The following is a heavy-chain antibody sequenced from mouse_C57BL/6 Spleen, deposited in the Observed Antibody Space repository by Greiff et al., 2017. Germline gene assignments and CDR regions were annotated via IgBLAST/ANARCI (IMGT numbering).Heavy chain of an antibody. Sequence: VQLQQPGTELVKPGASVKLSCKASGYTFTSYWMHWVKQRPGQGLEWIGNINPSNGGTNYNEKFKSKGTLTVDKSSSTAYMQLSSLTSEDSAVYYCARGYYGSSYYFDYWGQGTTLTVSS. V-gene: IGHV1-53*01. CDR2: INPSNGGT. J-gene: IGHJ2*01. CDR1: GYTFTSYW. D-gene: IGHD1-1*01. CDR3: ARGYYGSSYYFDY.